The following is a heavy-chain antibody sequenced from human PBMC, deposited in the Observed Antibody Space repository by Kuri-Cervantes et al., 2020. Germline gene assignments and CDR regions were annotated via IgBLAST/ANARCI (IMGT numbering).Heavy chain of an antibody. Sequence: GESLKISCAASGFTFSSYAMHWVRQAPGKGLEYVSAISSNGGSTYYADSVKGRFTISRDNSKNTLYLQMGSLRAEDMAVYYCARGLCSSTSCYPGDYWGQGTLVTVSS. CDR2: ISSNGGST. D-gene: IGHD2-2*01. J-gene: IGHJ4*02. CDR3: ARGLCSSTSCYPGDY. V-gene: IGHV3-64*02. CDR1: GFTFSSYA.